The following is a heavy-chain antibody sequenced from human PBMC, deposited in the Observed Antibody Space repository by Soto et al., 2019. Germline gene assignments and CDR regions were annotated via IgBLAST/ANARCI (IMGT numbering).Heavy chain of an antibody. CDR1: GPTFSTYG. CDR2: ITSSGSYI. CDR3: ARDESAGSSTSN. Sequence: DVQLVESGGGLVKPGGSLRLSCVASGPTFSTYGMNWIRQTPGKGLEWVSSITSSGSYIHYADSVQGRFNVSRDNAKNSMYLQMNSLRVEDTAVYFCARDESAGSSTSNWGQGTLVTVSS. J-gene: IGHJ4*02. V-gene: IGHV3-21*01. D-gene: IGHD2-2*01.